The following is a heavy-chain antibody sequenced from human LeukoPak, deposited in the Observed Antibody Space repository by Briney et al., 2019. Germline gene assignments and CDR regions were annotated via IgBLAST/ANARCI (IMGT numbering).Heavy chain of an antibody. CDR3: ATYGSGSYYNTSLDY. CDR2: FIPIFGTA. D-gene: IGHD3-10*01. V-gene: IGHV1-69*13. J-gene: IGHJ4*02. CDR1: GGTFSSYA. Sequence: SVKVSCKASGGTFSSYAISWVRQAPGQGLEWMGGFIPIFGTANYAQKFQGRVTITADESTSTAYMELSSLRSEDTAVYYCATYGSGSYYNTSLDYWGQGTLVTVSS.